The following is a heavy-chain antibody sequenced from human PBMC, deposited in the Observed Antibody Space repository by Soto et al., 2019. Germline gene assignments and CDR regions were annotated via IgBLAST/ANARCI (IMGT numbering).Heavy chain of an antibody. Sequence: SETLSLTCAVYGGPFSGYYWSWIRQPPGKGLEWIGEINHSGSTNYNPSLKSRVTISVDTSKNQFSLKLSSVTAADTAVYYCARGGDIVVVVATRYSPFDYWGQGTLVTVSS. D-gene: IGHD2-15*01. CDR3: ARGGDIVVVVATRYSPFDY. CDR1: GGPFSGYY. CDR2: INHSGST. V-gene: IGHV4-34*01. J-gene: IGHJ4*02.